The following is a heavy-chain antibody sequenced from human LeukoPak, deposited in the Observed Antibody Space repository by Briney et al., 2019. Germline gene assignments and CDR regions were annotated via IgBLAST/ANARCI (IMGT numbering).Heavy chain of an antibody. Sequence: SETLSLTCTGSGGSISSYYWTWIRRPAGKGLEWIGHTYSSGRANYSPSLKSRVTMSVDTSKNQFSLKLSSVTAADTAVYYCAREVRCSTTRCYGLFDYWGQGTLVTVSS. CDR1: GGSISSYY. J-gene: IGHJ4*02. D-gene: IGHD2-2*01. V-gene: IGHV4-4*07. CDR2: TYSSGRA. CDR3: AREVRCSTTRCYGLFDY.